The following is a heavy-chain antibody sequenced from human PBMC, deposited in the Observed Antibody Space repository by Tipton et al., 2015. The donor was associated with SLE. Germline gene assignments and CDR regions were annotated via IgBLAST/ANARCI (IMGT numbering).Heavy chain of an antibody. V-gene: IGHV3-33*01. CDR2: IWYDGSNK. CDR3: ARGYIVVVTGYYYGMDV. Sequence: RSLRLSCAASGFTFSSYGMHWVRQAPGKGLEWVAVIWYDGSNKYYADSVKGRFTISRDNSKNTLYLQMNSLRAEDTAVYYCARGYIVVVTGYYYGMDVWGQGTTVTVSS. CDR1: GFTFSSYG. J-gene: IGHJ6*02. D-gene: IGHD2-21*02.